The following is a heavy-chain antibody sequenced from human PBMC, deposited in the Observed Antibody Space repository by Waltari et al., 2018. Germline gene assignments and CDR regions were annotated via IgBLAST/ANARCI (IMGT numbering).Heavy chain of an antibody. CDR3: ATDGDGDCSLCLAQ. D-gene: IGHD2-21*02. CDR2: IYNDGTK. J-gene: IGHJ4*02. CDR1: GGSISSGNYY. Sequence: QVQLQESGPGLVKPSQTLSLTCTVSGGSISSGNYYWSWIRPPAGKGLEWVSVIYNDGTKLYADSVKGRFTVSRDNSKNMVHLQMDSLRAEDTAVYYCATDGDGDCSLCLAQWGQGTLVTVSS. V-gene: IGHV4-61*02.